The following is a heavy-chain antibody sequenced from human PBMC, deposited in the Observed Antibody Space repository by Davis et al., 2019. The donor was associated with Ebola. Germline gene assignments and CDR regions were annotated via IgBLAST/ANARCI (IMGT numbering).Heavy chain of an antibody. CDR3: ARDRRDIVVVPAAILSSPLNGMDV. Sequence: SETLSLTCTVSGGSISSYYWSWIRQPAGKGLEWIGRIYTSGSTNYNPSLKSRVTMSVDTSKNQFSLKLSSVTAADTAVYYCARDRRDIVVVPAAILSSPLNGMDVWGQGTTVTVSS. V-gene: IGHV4-4*07. J-gene: IGHJ6*02. CDR1: GGSISSYY. D-gene: IGHD2-2*01. CDR2: IYTSGST.